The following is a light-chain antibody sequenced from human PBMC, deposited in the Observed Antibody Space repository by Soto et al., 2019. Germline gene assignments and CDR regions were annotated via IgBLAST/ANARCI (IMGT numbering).Light chain of an antibody. Sequence: EIVVTQSPATLSVSPGERATLSCRASQSVSSNLAWYQQKPGQAPGLLIYGASTRATGIPARFSGSGSGTEFTLTISSLHSEDFAIYYCQQYNNWPRTFGQGTKVEIK. J-gene: IGKJ1*01. CDR2: GAS. CDR3: QQYNNWPRT. V-gene: IGKV3-15*01. CDR1: QSVSSN.